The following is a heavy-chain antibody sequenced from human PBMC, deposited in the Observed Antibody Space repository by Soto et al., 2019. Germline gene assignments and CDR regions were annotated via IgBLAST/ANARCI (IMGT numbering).Heavy chain of an antibody. CDR2: FNPYTGGT. Sequence: QGQLVQSGAEVKKPGASVKVSCKASGYTCTTYYIHWMRQAPGQGLEWMGMFNPYTGGTRYAHKCQGRVDMAGDTSTSTGDIELSRLRSDDTAVYYCERLWGDIRTAFDPWGQGTLVTVSS. D-gene: IGHD2-21*02. CDR3: ERLWGDIRTAFDP. CDR1: GYTCTTYY. V-gene: IGHV1-46*01. J-gene: IGHJ5*02.